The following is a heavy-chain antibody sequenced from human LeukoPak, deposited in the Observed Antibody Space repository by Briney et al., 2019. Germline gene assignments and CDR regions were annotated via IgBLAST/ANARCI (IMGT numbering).Heavy chain of an antibody. V-gene: IGHV4-34*01. Sequence: SETLSLTCAVYGGSFSGYYWSWIRQPPGKGLEWIGEINHSGGTNYNPSLKSRATISADTSKNQFSLKLSSVTAADTAVYYCVRDRELNYWGQGTLVTVSS. CDR2: INHSGGT. J-gene: IGHJ4*02. CDR1: GGSFSGYY. CDR3: VRDRELNY. D-gene: IGHD1-7*01.